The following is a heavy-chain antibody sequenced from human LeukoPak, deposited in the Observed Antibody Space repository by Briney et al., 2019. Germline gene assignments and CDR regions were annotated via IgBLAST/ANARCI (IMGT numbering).Heavy chain of an antibody. V-gene: IGHV4-4*07. D-gene: IGHD2-15*01. J-gene: IGHJ5*02. Sequence: PSETLSLTCTVSGGSISSYYWSWIRQPAGKGLEWIGRIYTSGSTNYNPPLKSRVTMSVDTSKNQFSLKLSSVTAADTAVYYCARGSYCSGGSCFWFDPWGQGTLVTVSS. CDR1: GGSISSYY. CDR3: ARGSYCSGGSCFWFDP. CDR2: IYTSGST.